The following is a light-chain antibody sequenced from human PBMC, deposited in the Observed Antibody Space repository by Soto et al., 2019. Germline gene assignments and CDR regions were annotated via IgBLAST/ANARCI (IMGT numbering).Light chain of an antibody. CDR2: DAS. V-gene: IGKV1-33*01. CDR1: QDITNY. J-gene: IGKJ4*01. CDR3: QQYDNLPFG. Sequence: DIQMSQSPSSLSASVGDGVTITCQASQDITNYLNWYQHKPGKPPKLLIYDASNLETAVPSRFSGSRSGTAFTFTISRLQPEDIATYYCQQYDNLPFGFGGGTKVEIK.